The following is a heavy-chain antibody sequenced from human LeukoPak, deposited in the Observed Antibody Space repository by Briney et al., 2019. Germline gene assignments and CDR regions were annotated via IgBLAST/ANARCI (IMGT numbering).Heavy chain of an antibody. CDR1: GYTFTGFY. Sequence: GASVKGSCQASGYTFTGFYMHWVRQATAQGLDWVGLINSNTGVTDYAQKFQGRVTMTTETSISTAYMALSSLRSDDTAVYYCTRRSAATTGYTFWGQGTLVIVSS. CDR3: TRRSAATTGYTF. V-gene: IGHV1-2*02. CDR2: INSNTGVT. D-gene: IGHD2-2*02. J-gene: IGHJ4*02.